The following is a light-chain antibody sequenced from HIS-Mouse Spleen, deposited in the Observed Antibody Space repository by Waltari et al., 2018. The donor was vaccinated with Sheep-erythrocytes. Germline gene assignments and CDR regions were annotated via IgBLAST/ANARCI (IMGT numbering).Light chain of an antibody. CDR2: DVS. CDR1: SSDVGGYNY. J-gene: IGLJ1*01. Sequence: QSALTQPRSVSGSPGQSVTISCTGTSSDVGGYNYVSWYQQHPGKAPKLMIYDVSTRPSGVPARFSGSKSGNTASLTISGLQAEDEADYYCCSYAGSYTFVFGTGTKVTVL. CDR3: CSYAGSYTFV. V-gene: IGLV2-11*01.